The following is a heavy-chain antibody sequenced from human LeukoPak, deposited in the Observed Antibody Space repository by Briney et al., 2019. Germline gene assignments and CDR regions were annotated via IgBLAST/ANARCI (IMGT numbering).Heavy chain of an antibody. Sequence: ASVKVSCKASGHTLTVHYIHWVRQGPGQGLEWLGWITLHSGDTHYAQKYQGRLSMSSDTSISTGYMELSRLQFDDTAIYYCAREGQLGLDNWGQGTLVTVSS. V-gene: IGHV1-2*02. CDR3: AREGQLGLDN. CDR1: GHTLTVHY. CDR2: ITLHSGDT. J-gene: IGHJ1*01. D-gene: IGHD1-1*01.